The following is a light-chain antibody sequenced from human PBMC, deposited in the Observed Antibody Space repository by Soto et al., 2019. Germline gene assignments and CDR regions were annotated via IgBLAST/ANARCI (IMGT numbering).Light chain of an antibody. CDR2: AAS. V-gene: IGKV1-39*01. CDR3: QQRYSIPFT. Sequence: DIQMPQSPSSLSASVGDRVTITCRASQSITSYLNWYQQIPWKAPKFLIYAASSLQSCVTSRFSGSGSVTDFNLTISSLQPEDFATYYCQQRYSIPFTFGPGTKVDIK. J-gene: IGKJ3*01. CDR1: QSITSY.